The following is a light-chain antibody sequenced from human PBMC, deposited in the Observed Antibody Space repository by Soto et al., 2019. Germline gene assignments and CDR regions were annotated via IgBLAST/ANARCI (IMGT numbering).Light chain of an antibody. J-gene: IGKJ5*01. V-gene: IGKV3-20*01. CDR3: QQYGSSPIT. CDR2: GAS. CDR1: QSVSSSY. Sequence: EIVLTQSPGTLSLSPGERATLSCRASQSVSSSYLSWYQQKPGQAPRLLIYGASSRATGIPDRFSGSGSGTHFTLTISRLEPEDFAVYSCQQYGSSPITFGQGTRLEIK.